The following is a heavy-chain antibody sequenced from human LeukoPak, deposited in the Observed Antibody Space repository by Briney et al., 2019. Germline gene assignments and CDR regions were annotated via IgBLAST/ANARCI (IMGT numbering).Heavy chain of an antibody. Sequence: GRSLRLSCAASGFTFSRYGMHWVRQAPGKGLEWVAVILYDGSNKYYADSVKARLTISRDNSKNTLFLQMASLRAEDTAVYYCVKTMMTFGGVIRTDAFDIWGQGTMVIVSS. V-gene: IGHV3-30*18. J-gene: IGHJ3*02. CDR2: ILYDGSNK. CDR1: GFTFSRYG. D-gene: IGHD3-16*01. CDR3: VKTMMTFGGVIRTDAFDI.